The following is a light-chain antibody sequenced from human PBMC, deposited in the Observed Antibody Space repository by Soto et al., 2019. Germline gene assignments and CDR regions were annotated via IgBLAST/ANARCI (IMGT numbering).Light chain of an antibody. V-gene: IGKV3-20*01. CDR1: QSVSSSY. CDR2: GAS. CDR3: QQYGSSST. Sequence: EIVSTQSPGTLSLSSGERATLSCRASQSVSSSYLAWSQQKPGQAPRLLIYGASSRPTGIPDRFSGSGSGTDFTLTISRLEPEDFAVYYCQQYGSSSTFGQGTRLEIK. J-gene: IGKJ5*01.